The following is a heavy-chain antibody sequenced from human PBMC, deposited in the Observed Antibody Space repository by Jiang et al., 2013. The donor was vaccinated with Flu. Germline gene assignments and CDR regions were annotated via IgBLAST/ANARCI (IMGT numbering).Heavy chain of an antibody. CDR3: ARDVSKRMVPSYGVDV. J-gene: IGHJ6*02. Sequence: GPGLVKPSETLSLTCTVSGGSVSGVSYDWTWIRQSPGKGLEWIASIHHSGTRKINHNPSLLSRVTISVDTSRNQVSLELTSVTAADTAIYYCARDVSKRMVPSYGVDVWGQGTTVIVSS. D-gene: IGHD4/OR15-4a*01. V-gene: IGHV4-61*01. CDR2: IHHSGTRKI. CDR1: GGSVSGVSYD.